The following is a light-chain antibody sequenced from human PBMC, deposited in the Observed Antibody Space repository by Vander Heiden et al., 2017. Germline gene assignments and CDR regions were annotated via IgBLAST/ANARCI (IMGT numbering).Light chain of an antibody. CDR1: ELASKY. CDR3: QAWDRSTAV. CDR2: QNV. Sequence: SYEVPPPPSFSVSPAQTATITCSASELASKYPCWYQQRPGQSPVLVLCQNVKRPAGIPERVSGSSSGNTATLTISETQATDEADYYCQAWDRSTAVFGGGTKLTVL. J-gene: IGLJ2*01. V-gene: IGLV3-1*01.